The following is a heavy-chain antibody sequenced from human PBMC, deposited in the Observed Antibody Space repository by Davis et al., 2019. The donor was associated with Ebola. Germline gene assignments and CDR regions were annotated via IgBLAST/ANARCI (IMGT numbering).Heavy chain of an antibody. Sequence: GESLKISCAASGFTVSNNYMSWVRQAPGKGLEWVSVIYSGGSTYYADSVKGRFTISRDNSKNTLYLQMNSLRAEDTAVYYCAREGYCSSTSCYTFDYWGQGTLVTVSS. CDR2: IYSGGST. J-gene: IGHJ4*02. V-gene: IGHV3-53*01. D-gene: IGHD2-2*02. CDR3: AREGYCSSTSCYTFDY. CDR1: GFTVSNNY.